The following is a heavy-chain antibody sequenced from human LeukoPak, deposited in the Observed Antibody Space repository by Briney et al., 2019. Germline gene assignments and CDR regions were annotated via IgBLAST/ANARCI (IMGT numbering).Heavy chain of an antibody. D-gene: IGHD2-2*01. V-gene: IGHV4-4*02. CDR3: ARGIWDIVVVPAAIGGDFDY. CDR1: GGSISSTSW. J-gene: IGHJ4*02. Sequence: SGTLSLTCAVSGGSISSTSWWSWVRQPPGKGLEWIGEIYHSGSTNYNPSLKSRVTISVDKSKNQFSLKLSSVTAADTAVYYCARGIWDIVVVPAAIGGDFDYWGQGTLVTVSS. CDR2: IYHSGST.